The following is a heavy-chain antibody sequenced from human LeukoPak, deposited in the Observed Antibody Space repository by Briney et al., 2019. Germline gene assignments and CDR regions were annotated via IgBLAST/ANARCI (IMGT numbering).Heavy chain of an antibody. CDR2: IRYDGSNK. J-gene: IGHJ4*02. Sequence: GGSLRLSCAASGFTFSSYAMHWVRQAPGKGLEWVAFIRYDGSNKYYADSVKGRFTISRDNSKNTLFLQMNSLRAGDTAVFYCAKDADDYYGSGSHVDYWGQGTLVTVSS. CDR1: GFTFSSYA. D-gene: IGHD3-10*01. V-gene: IGHV3-30*02. CDR3: AKDADDYYGSGSHVDY.